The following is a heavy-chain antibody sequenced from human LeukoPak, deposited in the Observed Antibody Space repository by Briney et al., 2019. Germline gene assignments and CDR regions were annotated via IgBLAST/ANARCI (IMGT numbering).Heavy chain of an antibody. D-gene: IGHD5-12*01. J-gene: IGHJ6*03. CDR2: ISGSGGST. V-gene: IGHV3-23*01. CDR1: GFTFSSYA. CDR3: AKGGGYVTYYYMDV. Sequence: PGGSLRLSCAASGFTFSSYAMSWVRQAPGKGLEWVSAISGSGGSTYYADSVKGRFTIFRDNSKNTLYLQMNSLRAEDTAVYYCAKGGGYVTYYYMDVWGKGTTVTVSS.